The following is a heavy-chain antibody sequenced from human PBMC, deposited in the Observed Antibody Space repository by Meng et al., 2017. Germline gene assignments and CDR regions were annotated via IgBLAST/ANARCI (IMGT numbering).Heavy chain of an antibody. CDR3: SKDGGGSLFDP. V-gene: IGHV3-21*01. Sequence: GESLKISCAASGFIFSDHSMNWVRQAPGKGLEWVSSIGSSSDYIWYADSVKGRFTISRDNAKDSLYLQMNSLRGEDTGVYYCSKDGGGSLFDPWGQGTLVTLSS. CDR2: IGSSSDYI. J-gene: IGHJ5*02. CDR1: GFIFSDHS. D-gene: IGHD1-26*01.